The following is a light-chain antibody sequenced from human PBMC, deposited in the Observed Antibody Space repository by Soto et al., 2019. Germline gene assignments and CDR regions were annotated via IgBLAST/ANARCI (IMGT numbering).Light chain of an antibody. CDR2: DAS. J-gene: IGKJ5*01. CDR1: QSISSW. Sequence: DIQMTQSPSTLSASVGDRVTITCRASQSISSWLAWYQQKPGKAPKLLIYDASNLESGVPSRFSGSGSGTEFTLTISSLQPDDFATYYCQQYNSYPITFGQGGLLEV. V-gene: IGKV1-5*01. CDR3: QQYNSYPIT.